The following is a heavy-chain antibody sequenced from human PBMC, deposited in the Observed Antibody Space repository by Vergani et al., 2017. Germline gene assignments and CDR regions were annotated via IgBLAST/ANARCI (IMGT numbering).Heavy chain of an antibody. D-gene: IGHD6-13*01. CDR1: GYTFTDYW. V-gene: IGHV5-51*01. Sequence: EVQLVQSGAEVKKPGESLKISCEGSGYTFTDYWVGWVRQKPGKGLEWMGVVYARDSITRYSLSFEGQVTISADKSISTAYLQWSSLKASDTAMYYCARASISPGIAAAGGDWFDPWGQGTLVTVSS. CDR2: VYARDSIT. J-gene: IGHJ5*02. CDR3: ARASISPGIAAAGGDWFDP.